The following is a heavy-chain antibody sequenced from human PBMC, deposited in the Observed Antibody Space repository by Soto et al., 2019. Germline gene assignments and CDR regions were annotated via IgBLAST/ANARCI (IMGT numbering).Heavy chain of an antibody. Sequence: QLQLQRRGAGLLRPSETLSLTCVVSGGPFRGYYLSWIRQSPGKGLEWIGEINHSGSSNSNPSLNSRVTISVDMSKTQFSLNLTSVTAADAAVYYCARGRGFMSMHALGLWGQGTRVIVSS. J-gene: IGHJ3*01. CDR2: INHSGSS. CDR3: ARGRGFMSMHALGL. CDR1: GGPFRGYY. V-gene: IGHV4-34*01. D-gene: IGHD2-2*01.